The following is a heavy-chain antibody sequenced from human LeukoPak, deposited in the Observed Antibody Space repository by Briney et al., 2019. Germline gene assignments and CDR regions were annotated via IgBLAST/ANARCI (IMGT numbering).Heavy chain of an antibody. CDR2: TYRTGST. D-gene: IGHD1-26*01. V-gene: IGHV4-59*01. CDR3: ARDRGTTGYYYLDS. J-gene: IGHJ4*02. CDR1: GGPITEYY. Sequence: SETLSLTCSVSGGPITEYYWSWFRQLPGKGLEWIGYTYRTGSTNYSPSLKSRVTLSVDASRHQFPLTLVCVTAAAMAVYYCARDRGTTGYYYLDSWGQGILVTVSS.